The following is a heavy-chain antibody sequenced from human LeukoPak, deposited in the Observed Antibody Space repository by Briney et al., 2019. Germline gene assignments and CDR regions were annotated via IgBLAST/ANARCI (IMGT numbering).Heavy chain of an antibody. D-gene: IGHD2-2*01. V-gene: IGHV3-23*01. CDR2: ISGGGGST. CDR1: GFTFSSYA. Sequence: GGSLRLSCAASGFTFSSYAMTWVRQVPGKGLEWVSTISGGGGSTYYADSVKGRFTISRDNSKNTLYLQMNSLRAEDTAVYYCAKGGPHIVVVPAASIDYWGQGTLVTVSS. CDR3: AKGGPHIVVVPAASIDY. J-gene: IGHJ4*02.